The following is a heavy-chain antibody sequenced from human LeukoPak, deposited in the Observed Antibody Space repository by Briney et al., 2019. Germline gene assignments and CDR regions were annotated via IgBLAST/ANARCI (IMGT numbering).Heavy chain of an antibody. CDR1: GGSISSGGYS. V-gene: IGHV4-31*03. D-gene: IGHD3-10*01. CDR2: IYYSGST. CDR3: ARDRLYGSGSYAGLDY. Sequence: SQTLSLTCTVSGGSISSGGYSWSWIRQHPGKGLEWIGYIYYSGSTYYNPSLKSRVTISVDTSKNQFSLKLSSVTAADTAVYYCARDRLYGSGSYAGLDYWGQGTLVTVSS. J-gene: IGHJ4*02.